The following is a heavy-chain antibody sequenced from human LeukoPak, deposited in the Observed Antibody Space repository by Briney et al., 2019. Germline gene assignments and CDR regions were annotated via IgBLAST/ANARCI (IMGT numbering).Heavy chain of an antibody. CDR1: GYRFTSYW. Sequence: GESLKISCKGSGYRFTSYWIGWVRQMPGKGLEWMGVIYPGDSDTRYSPSFQGQVTISADKSISTAYLQWSSLKASDTAMYYCARSSSWYWFDPWGQGALVTVSS. D-gene: IGHD6-13*01. CDR2: IYPGDSDT. J-gene: IGHJ5*02. V-gene: IGHV5-51*01. CDR3: ARSSSWYWFDP.